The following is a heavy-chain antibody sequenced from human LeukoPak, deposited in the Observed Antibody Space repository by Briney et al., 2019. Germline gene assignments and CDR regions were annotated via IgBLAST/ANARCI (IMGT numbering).Heavy chain of an antibody. CDR1: GASLSSGGYS. Sequence: SETLSLTCDVSGASLSSGGYSWSWIRQPPGKGLEWIGYIYYSGTTHYNPSLKSRVTISVDTSKNQFSLKLASLTAADTAVYYCARRPIVGSTGFYFDPWGPGTLVTVSS. V-gene: IGHV4-30-4*07. CDR3: ARRPIVGSTGFYFDP. D-gene: IGHD1-26*01. CDR2: IYYSGTT. J-gene: IGHJ5*02.